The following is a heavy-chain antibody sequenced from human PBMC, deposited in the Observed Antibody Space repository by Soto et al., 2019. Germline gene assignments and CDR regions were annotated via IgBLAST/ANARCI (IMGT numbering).Heavy chain of an antibody. D-gene: IGHD3-3*01. Sequence: EVQLVESGGGLVEPGGSLRLSCAVSGFTFTDAWMNWVRQAPGKGLEWVGRIRSKSAGGTTHYAESVKGRFILSRDDSENTLYLQMNSLKTEDTALYYCTTDFWSGESEPFYFDSWGQGTLVTVSS. J-gene: IGHJ4*02. CDR2: IRSKSAGGTT. CDR3: TTDFWSGESEPFYFDS. V-gene: IGHV3-15*07. CDR1: GFTFTDAW.